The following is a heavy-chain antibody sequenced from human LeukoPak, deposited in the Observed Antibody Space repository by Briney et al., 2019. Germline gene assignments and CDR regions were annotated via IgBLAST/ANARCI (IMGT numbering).Heavy chain of an antibody. V-gene: IGHV5-51*01. Sequence: GESLKISCKGSGYSFTNYWIGWVRQMPGKGLEWMGIIYPGDSDTKYSPSFQGQVTISVDKSISTAYLQWSSLKASDSAMYYCASSGVTATLAYWGQGTLVTVSS. J-gene: IGHJ4*02. D-gene: IGHD2-21*02. CDR1: GYSFTNYW. CDR3: ASSGVTATLAY. CDR2: IYPGDSDT.